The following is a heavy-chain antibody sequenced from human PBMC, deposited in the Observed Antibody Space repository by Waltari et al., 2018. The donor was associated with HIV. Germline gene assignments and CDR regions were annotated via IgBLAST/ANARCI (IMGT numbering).Heavy chain of an antibody. D-gene: IGHD3-9*01. V-gene: IGHV4-61*03. CDR2: IFYTEYTLSL. Sequence: QVHLQESRPGLERPSETLSLTRTVPRHSVTTAPRHWTWIRQTPGRGLEWIGSIFYTEYTLSLKHYPSLEILVTMSVATSRNHVSMNLTSVPAADAAVCVCASGLFLTGYGGSDYYYGMDVWGQGTTVAVSS. J-gene: IGHJ6*02. CDR3: ASGLFLTGYGGSDYYYGMDV. CDR1: RHSVTTAPRH.